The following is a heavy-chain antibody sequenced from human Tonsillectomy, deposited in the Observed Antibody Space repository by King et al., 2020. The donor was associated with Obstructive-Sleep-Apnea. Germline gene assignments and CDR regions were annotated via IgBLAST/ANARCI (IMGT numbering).Heavy chain of an antibody. D-gene: IGHD3-3*01. V-gene: IGHV1-69*01. J-gene: IGHJ6*02. CDR2: IIPIFGTA. CDR1: GGTFSSYA. Sequence: VQLVESGAEVKKPGSSVKVSCKASGGTFSSYAISWVRQAPGQGLEWMGGIIPIFGTANYAQKFQGRVTITADESTSTAYMELSSLRSEDTAVYYCAREPTYYDFWSGYRGDYYGMDVWGQGTTVTVSS. CDR3: AREPTYYDFWSGYRGDYYGMDV.